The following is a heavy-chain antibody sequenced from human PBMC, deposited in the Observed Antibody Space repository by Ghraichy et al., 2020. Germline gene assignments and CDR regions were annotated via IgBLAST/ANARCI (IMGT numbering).Heavy chain of an antibody. D-gene: IGHD3-3*01. CDR2: IYYSGST. Sequence: SETLSLTCTVSGGSISSSSYYWGWIRQPPGKGLEWIGSIYYSGSTYYNPSLKSRVTISVDTSKNQFSLKLSSVTAADTAVYYCARHDLYDFWSGYPDWYFDLWGRGTLVTVSS. CDR3: ARHDLYDFWSGYPDWYFDL. CDR1: GGSISSSSYY. V-gene: IGHV4-39*01. J-gene: IGHJ2*01.